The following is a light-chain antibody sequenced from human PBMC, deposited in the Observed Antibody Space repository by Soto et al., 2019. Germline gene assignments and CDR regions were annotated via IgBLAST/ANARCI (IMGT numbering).Light chain of an antibody. CDR2: KVS. Sequence: DVVMTQSPLSLPVTLGQPASISCRSSQSLVHSDGNTYLNWFHQRPGQSPRRLIYKVSNRDSGVPDRFSGSGSDTDFTLKISGVEAEDVGVYYCMQALQTPLTFGGGTKVEI. CDR3: MQALQTPLT. CDR1: QSLVHSDGNTY. V-gene: IGKV2-30*02. J-gene: IGKJ4*01.